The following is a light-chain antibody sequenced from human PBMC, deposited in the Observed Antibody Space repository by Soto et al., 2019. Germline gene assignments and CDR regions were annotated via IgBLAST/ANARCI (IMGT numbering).Light chain of an antibody. Sequence: NFMLTQPHSVSESPGKTVTISCTRSSGSIASNYVQWYQQRPGSAPTTVIYEDNQRPSGVPDRFSGSIDSSSNSASLTNSGLKTEDEADYFRQFYESSNVVFGGGTKLTVL. CDR2: EDN. J-gene: IGLJ2*01. CDR1: SGSIASNY. CDR3: QFYESSNVV. V-gene: IGLV6-57*04.